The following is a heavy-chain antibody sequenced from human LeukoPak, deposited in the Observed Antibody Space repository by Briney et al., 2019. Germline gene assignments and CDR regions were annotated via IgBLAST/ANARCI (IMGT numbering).Heavy chain of an antibody. CDR1: GYTFTSYY. CDR3: ARARYCSSTSCHHLNYYYYGMDA. Sequence: GASVKVSCKASGYTFTSYYMHWVRQAPGQGLEWMGIINPSGGSTSYAQKFQGRVTMTRDTSTSTVYMELSSLRSEDTAVYYCARARYCSSTSCHHLNYYYYGMDAWGQGTTVTVSS. CDR2: INPSGGST. D-gene: IGHD2-2*01. V-gene: IGHV1-46*01. J-gene: IGHJ6*02.